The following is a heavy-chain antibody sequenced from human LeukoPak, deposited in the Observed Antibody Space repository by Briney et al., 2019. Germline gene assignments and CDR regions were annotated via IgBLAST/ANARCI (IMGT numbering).Heavy chain of an antibody. D-gene: IGHD3-10*01. CDR2: IYSDNT. CDR1: GFTVSSNS. J-gene: IGHJ4*02. Sequence: GGSLRLSCTVSGFTVSSNSMSWVRQAPGKGLEWVSFIYSDNTHYSDSVKGRFTISRDNSKNTLYLQMNSLRAEDTAIYYCAKPRGMYEENWGQGTLVTVSS. V-gene: IGHV3-53*01. CDR3: AKPRGMYEEN.